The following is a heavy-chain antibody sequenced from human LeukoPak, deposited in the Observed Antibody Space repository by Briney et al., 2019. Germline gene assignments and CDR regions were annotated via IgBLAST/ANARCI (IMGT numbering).Heavy chain of an antibody. Sequence: SCKASGGTFSSYTISWVRQAPGKGLEWVSAISGSGGSTYYADSVKGRFTISRDNSKNTLYLQMNSLRAEDTAVYYCAKDGLVGATRNWGQGTLVTVSS. CDR3: AKDGLVGATRN. V-gene: IGHV3-23*01. CDR1: GGTFSSYT. D-gene: IGHD1-26*01. J-gene: IGHJ4*02. CDR2: ISGSGGST.